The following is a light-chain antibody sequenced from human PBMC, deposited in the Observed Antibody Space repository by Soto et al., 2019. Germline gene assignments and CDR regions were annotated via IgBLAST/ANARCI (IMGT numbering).Light chain of an antibody. V-gene: IGLV2-8*01. CDR1: SSDVGKYNY. CDR2: EVN. Sequence: QAVVTQPPSASGSPGQSVTISCAGTSSDVGKYNYVSWYQQYPGKAPKLMIYEVNKRPSGVPDRFSGSKSGNTSSLTVSGVQAEDEADYYCASYAGSDTLIGGGTKLTVL. J-gene: IGLJ2*01. CDR3: ASYAGSDTL.